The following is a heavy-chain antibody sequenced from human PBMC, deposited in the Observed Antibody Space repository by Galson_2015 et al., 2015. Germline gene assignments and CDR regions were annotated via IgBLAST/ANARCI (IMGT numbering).Heavy chain of an antibody. D-gene: IGHD3-22*01. V-gene: IGHV3-21*01. J-gene: IGHJ4*02. CDR2: ISSSSSYI. CDR3: ARISSALYYFDY. Sequence: LRLSCAASGFTFSSYSMNWVRRAPGKGLEWVSSISSSSSYIYYADSVKGRFTISRDNAKNSLYLQMNSLRAEDTAVYYCARISSALYYFDYWGQGTLVTVSS. CDR1: GFTFSSYS.